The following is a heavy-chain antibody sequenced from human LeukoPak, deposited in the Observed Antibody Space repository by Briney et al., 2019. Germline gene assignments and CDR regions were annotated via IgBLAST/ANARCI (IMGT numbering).Heavy chain of an antibody. Sequence: PGGSLRLSCAASGFTFSSYGMHWVRQAPGKGLEWVAVIWYDGSNKYYADSVKGRFTISRDNSKNTLYLQMNSLRAEDTAVYYCVKGRSSSSFIDYWGQGTLVTVSS. J-gene: IGHJ4*02. CDR2: IWYDGSNK. V-gene: IGHV3-33*06. CDR3: VKGRSSSSFIDY. D-gene: IGHD6-6*01. CDR1: GFTFSSYG.